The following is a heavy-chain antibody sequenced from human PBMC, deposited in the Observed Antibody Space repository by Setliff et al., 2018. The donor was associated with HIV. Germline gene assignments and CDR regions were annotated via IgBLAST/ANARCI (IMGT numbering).Heavy chain of an antibody. D-gene: IGHD1-1*01. CDR3: ARDSPQGWNRPRDMDV. V-gene: IGHV3-11*04. Sequence: PGGSLRLSCVAPGFTFSDHYMNWIRQAPGKGLEWVSYINNNGDTTYYADSVKGRFTISRDNAKNSLYLQMTNLRVEDTAVYYCARDSPQGWNRPRDMDVWGKGTTVTV. CDR2: INNNGDTT. CDR1: GFTFSDHY. J-gene: IGHJ6*03.